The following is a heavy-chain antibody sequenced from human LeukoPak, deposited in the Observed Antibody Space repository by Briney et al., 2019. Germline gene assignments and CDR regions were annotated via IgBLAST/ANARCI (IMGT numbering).Heavy chain of an antibody. V-gene: IGHV3-30*03. J-gene: IGHJ6*02. Sequence: GGSLRLSCAASGFTFSNSGMHWVRQTPGKGLEWVTVISYDETNKNYADSVKGRFTISRDNSKNTLYLQMNSLRAEDTALYYCARNYYGSGSPYYYYGMDVWGQGTTVTVSS. D-gene: IGHD3-10*01. CDR2: ISYDETNK. CDR1: GFTFSNSG. CDR3: ARNYYGSGSPYYYYGMDV.